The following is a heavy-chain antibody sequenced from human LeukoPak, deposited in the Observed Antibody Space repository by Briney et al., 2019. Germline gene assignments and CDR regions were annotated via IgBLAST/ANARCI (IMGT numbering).Heavy chain of an antibody. J-gene: IGHJ3*02. D-gene: IGHD3-9*01. CDR3: ARHVGVLRYPLLAFDI. CDR2: IYYSGST. Sequence: PSETLSLTCTVSGGSISSYYWSWIRQPPGKGLEWIGYIYYSGSTNYNPSLKSRVTISVDTSKNQFSLKLSSVTAADTAVYYCARHVGVLRYPLLAFDIWGQGTMVTVSS. CDR1: GGSISSYY. V-gene: IGHV4-59*08.